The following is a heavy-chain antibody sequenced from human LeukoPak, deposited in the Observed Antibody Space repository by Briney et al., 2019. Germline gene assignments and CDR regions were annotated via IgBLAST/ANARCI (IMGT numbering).Heavy chain of an antibody. V-gene: IGHV4-34*01. J-gene: IGHJ4*02. D-gene: IGHD3-10*01. CDR3: ARSQSITMVRGVIAY. CDR2: INHSGST. CDR1: GGSFSGYY. Sequence: SETLSLTCAVYGGSFSGYYWSWIRQPPGKGLEWIGEINHSGSTNCNPSLKSRVTISVDTSKNQFSLKLSSVTAADTAVYYCARSQSITMVRGVIAYWGQGTLVTVSS.